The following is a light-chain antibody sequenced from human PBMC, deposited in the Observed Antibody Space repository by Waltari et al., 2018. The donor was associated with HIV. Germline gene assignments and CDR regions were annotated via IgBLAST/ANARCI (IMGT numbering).Light chain of an antibody. J-gene: IGKJ1*01. V-gene: IGKV1-5*03. CDR1: QSISNW. Sequence: DIQMTQSPSTLSASVGERVTITCRASQSISNWLAWYQQKPGKAPKLLIYKASTLECGVPSRFSGSGSETEFTLTISSLQPDDFATYYCQQFNSYSGAFGQGTKVEIK. CDR2: KAS. CDR3: QQFNSYSGA.